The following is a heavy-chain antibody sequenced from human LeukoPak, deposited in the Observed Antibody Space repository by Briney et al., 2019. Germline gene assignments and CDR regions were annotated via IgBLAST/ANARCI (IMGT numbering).Heavy chain of an antibody. V-gene: IGHV3-66*01. J-gene: IGHJ4*02. Sequence: GGSLRLSCAVSRFTVSSNYMSWVRQAPGKGLEWVSVIYSGGTTYYGDSVKGRFTISRDNSKNTLYLQMNSLRAEDTAVYYCARVLVHGTYYFDYWGQGTLVTVSS. D-gene: IGHD1-26*01. CDR3: ARVLVHGTYYFDY. CDR2: IYSGGTT. CDR1: RFTVSSNY.